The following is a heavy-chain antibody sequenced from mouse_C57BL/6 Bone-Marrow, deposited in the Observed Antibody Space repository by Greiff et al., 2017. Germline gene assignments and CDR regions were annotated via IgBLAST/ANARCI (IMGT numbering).Heavy chain of an antibody. V-gene: IGHV5-4*01. CDR3: EGQRRRGFDY. J-gene: IGHJ2*01. CDR2: ISDGGSYT. Sequence: EVQRVESGGGLVKPGGSLKLSCAASGFTFSSYAMSWVRQTPEKRLEWVATISDGGSYTYYPDNVKGRFTISRDNAKNNLYLQMSHLKSEDTAMYECEGQRRRGFDYWGQGTTVTVS. D-gene: IGHD3-3*01. CDR1: GFTFSSYA.